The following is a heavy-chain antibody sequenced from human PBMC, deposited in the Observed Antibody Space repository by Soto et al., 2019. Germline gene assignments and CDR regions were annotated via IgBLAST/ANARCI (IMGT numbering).Heavy chain of an antibody. Sequence: GGSLRLSCAASGFTFSSYAMHWVRQAPGKGLEWVAVIWYDGSNKYYADSVKGRFTISRDNSKNTLYLQMNSLRAEDTAVYYCARDQTKRIVGATVAFDIWGQGTMVTVSS. CDR1: GFTFSSYA. V-gene: IGHV3-33*08. CDR3: ARDQTKRIVGATVAFDI. CDR2: IWYDGSNK. D-gene: IGHD1-26*01. J-gene: IGHJ3*02.